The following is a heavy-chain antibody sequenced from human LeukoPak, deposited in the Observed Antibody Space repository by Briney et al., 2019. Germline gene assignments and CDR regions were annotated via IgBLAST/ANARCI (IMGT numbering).Heavy chain of an antibody. Sequence: ASVKVSRMASGYTFTGYYMHWVRQAPGQGLEWMGWINPNSGGTNYAQKFQGRVTMTRDTSISTAYMELSRLRSDDTAVYYCARALFEQWLARPETDYWGQGTLDTVSS. V-gene: IGHV1-2*02. CDR3: ARALFEQWLARPETDY. D-gene: IGHD6-19*01. J-gene: IGHJ4*02. CDR2: INPNSGGT. CDR1: GYTFTGYY.